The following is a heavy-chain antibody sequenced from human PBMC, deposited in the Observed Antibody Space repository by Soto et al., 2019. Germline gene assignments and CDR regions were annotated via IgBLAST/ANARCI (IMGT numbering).Heavy chain of an antibody. D-gene: IGHD6-6*01. J-gene: IGHJ4*02. CDR3: ARYRARRHGGFDY. V-gene: IGHV1-8*01. Sequence: ASVKVSCKASGYTLTSYDINGVRQATGQGLEWMGWMNPNSGNTGYAQKFQGRVNMTRNTSISTAYMELSRLRSEDTAVYYCARYRARRHGGFDYWGQGTLVTVSS. CDR1: GYTLTSYD. CDR2: MNPNSGNT.